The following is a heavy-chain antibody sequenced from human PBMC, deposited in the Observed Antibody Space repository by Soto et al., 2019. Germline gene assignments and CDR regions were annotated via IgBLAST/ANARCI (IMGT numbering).Heavy chain of an antibody. CDR1: GFTFSSYA. CDR2: ISGSGASA. V-gene: IGHV3-23*01. J-gene: IGHJ4*02. D-gene: IGHD1-26*01. Sequence: EVQLLESGGGLVQPGGSLRLSCAASGFTFSSYAMRWVRQAPGKGLEWVSAISGSGASAYYADSVKGRFTISRDNSKNTLYLQMNSLRAEDTGVYYCARRGSGSYYDYWGQGTLVTVSS. CDR3: ARRGSGSYYDY.